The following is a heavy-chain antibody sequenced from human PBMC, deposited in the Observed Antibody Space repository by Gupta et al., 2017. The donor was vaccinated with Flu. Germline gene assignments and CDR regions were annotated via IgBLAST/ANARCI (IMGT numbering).Heavy chain of an antibody. CDR3: ARRGTYYQGSGTTFAFDI. Sequence: EVQLVESGGGLVQPGGSLRLSCAAYGFTFTTYEMNWVRQAPGKGLEWVSYISSGGFTLSYADSVKGRFTISRDNAKNSLFLEMNSLRAEDTAVYYCARRGTYYQGSGTTFAFDIWGQGTVVSVSS. V-gene: IGHV3-48*03. CDR2: ISSGGFTL. D-gene: IGHD3-10*01. CDR1: GFTFTTYE. J-gene: IGHJ3*02.